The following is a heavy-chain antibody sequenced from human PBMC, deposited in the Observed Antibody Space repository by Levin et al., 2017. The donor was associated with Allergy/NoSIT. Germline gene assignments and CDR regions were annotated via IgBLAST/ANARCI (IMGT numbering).Heavy chain of an antibody. CDR3: ARERGDY. J-gene: IGHJ4*02. V-gene: IGHV3-74*01. CDR2: INSDGSTT. CDR1: GFTFSTYW. Sequence: GGSLRLSCAASGFTFSTYWMHWVRQAPGMGLVWVSRINSDGSTTNNADSVKGRFTISRDNAKNTLYLQMNSLRAEDTAVYYCARERGDYWGQGTLVTVSS.